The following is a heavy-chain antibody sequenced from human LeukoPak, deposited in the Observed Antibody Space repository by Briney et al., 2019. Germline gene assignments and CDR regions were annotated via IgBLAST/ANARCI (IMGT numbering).Heavy chain of an antibody. Sequence: SETLSLTCTVSGGSLSSYYWSWLRQPPGKGLEWIGCIYYSGSTNYNHSLKSRVTISVDTSKSQFSLKLSSVTAADTAVYYCARAEDRDCSSTSCWGPYYYYYGMDVWGQGTTVTVSS. V-gene: IGHV4-59*01. CDR1: GGSLSSYY. D-gene: IGHD2-2*01. J-gene: IGHJ6*02. CDR3: ARAEDRDCSSTSCWGPYYYYYGMDV. CDR2: IYYSGST.